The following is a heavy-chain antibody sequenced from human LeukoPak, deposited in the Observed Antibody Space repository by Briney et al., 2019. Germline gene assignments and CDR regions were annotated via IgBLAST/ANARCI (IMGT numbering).Heavy chain of an antibody. J-gene: IGHJ6*03. D-gene: IGHD5-24*01. V-gene: IGHV3-53*01. CDR2: IYPGGDI. Sequence: PGGSLRLSCAASELTVTSNYMSWVRQAPGKGLQWVSVIYPGGDIYYADSVKGRFTISRDNAKNSLYLQMNSLRVEDTAVYYCARSEMGYYNYYMDVWGKGTTVTVSS. CDR1: ELTVTSNY. CDR3: ARSEMGYYNYYMDV.